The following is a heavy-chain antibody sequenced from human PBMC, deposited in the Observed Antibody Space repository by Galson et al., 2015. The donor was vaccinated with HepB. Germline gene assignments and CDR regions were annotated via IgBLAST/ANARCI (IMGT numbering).Heavy chain of an antibody. CDR1: GSTLTESS. CDR3: TAALFGELANWFDP. Sequence: SVTVSCKVSGSTLTESSIHWVRQAPGKGLEWMGGYDPEDGETVHARKFQGRVTMTEDISTDTAYMELSSLKSEDTAVYYCTAALFGELANWFDPWGQGTLVTVSS. J-gene: IGHJ5*02. V-gene: IGHV1-24*01. CDR2: YDPEDGET. D-gene: IGHD3-10*01.